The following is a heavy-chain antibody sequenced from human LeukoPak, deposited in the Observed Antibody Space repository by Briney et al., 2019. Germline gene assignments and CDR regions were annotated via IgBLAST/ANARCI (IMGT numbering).Heavy chain of an antibody. J-gene: IGHJ4*02. Sequence: ASVKVSCKASGYTFTDYYIHWVRQAPGQGLEWMGWINPNNGGTNYAQKFQGRVTMTTDTSTSTAYMELRSLRSDDTAVYYCARGGVKRYCSGGSCYSDYWGQGTLVTVSS. CDR2: INPNNGGT. V-gene: IGHV1-2*02. CDR3: ARGGVKRYCSGGSCYSDY. CDR1: GYTFTDYY. D-gene: IGHD2-15*01.